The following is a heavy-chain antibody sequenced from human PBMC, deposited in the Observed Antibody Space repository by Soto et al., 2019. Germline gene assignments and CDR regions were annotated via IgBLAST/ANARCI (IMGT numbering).Heavy chain of an antibody. V-gene: IGHV3-23*01. CDR1: GFTFSSYA. Sequence: PGGSLRLSCAASGFTFSSYAMSWVRQAPGKGLEWVSAISGSGGSTYYADSVKGRFTISRDNSKNTLYLQMNSLRAEDTAVYYCAKVGYDSSGYYPIFYYWGQGTLVTVSS. J-gene: IGHJ4*02. D-gene: IGHD3-22*01. CDR3: AKVGYDSSGYYPIFYY. CDR2: ISGSGGST.